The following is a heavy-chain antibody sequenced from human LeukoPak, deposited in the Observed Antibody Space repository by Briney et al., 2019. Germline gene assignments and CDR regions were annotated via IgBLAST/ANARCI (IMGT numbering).Heavy chain of an antibody. J-gene: IGHJ3*02. CDR1: GGSFSGYY. CDR2: INHSGST. Sequence: NPSETLSLTCAVYGGSFSGYYWSWIRQPPGKGLEWIGEINHSGSTNYNPSLKSRVTISVDTSKNQFSLKLSSVTAADTAVYYCARAVAVEGYLDAFDIWGQGTMVTVSS. V-gene: IGHV4-34*01. CDR3: ARAVAVEGYLDAFDI. D-gene: IGHD5-24*01.